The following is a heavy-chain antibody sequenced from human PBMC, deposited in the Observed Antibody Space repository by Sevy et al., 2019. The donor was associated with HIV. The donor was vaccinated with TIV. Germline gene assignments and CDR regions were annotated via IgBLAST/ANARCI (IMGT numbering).Heavy chain of an antibody. Sequence: ASVKVSCKASRYTFTNYHITWVRQAPGQGLEWMGWITPNNGNTNYARRLQGRVTMTTDTSTATAYMELRSLRSDDTAMYYCARAPSGSQGPGQYFHHWGQGTLVTVSS. J-gene: IGHJ1*01. CDR1: RYTFTNYH. V-gene: IGHV1-18*01. CDR2: ITPNNGNT. D-gene: IGHD1-26*01. CDR3: ARAPSGSQGPGQYFHH.